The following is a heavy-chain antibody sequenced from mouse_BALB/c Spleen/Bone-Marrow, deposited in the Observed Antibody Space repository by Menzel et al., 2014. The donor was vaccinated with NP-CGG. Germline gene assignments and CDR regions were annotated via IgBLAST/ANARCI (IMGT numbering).Heavy chain of an antibody. J-gene: IGHJ1*01. Sequence: EVQVVESGGGLVKPGGSLKLSCAASGFTFSSYAMPWVRQSPEKRLEWVTEISTAGSYTYYSPTVTGRFTISRDNVKNTLYLEISSLRSEDTAIYHCARDNSTFFWYVDVWGEGTTGTGST. CDR3: ARDNSTFFWYVDV. CDR1: GFTFSSYA. D-gene: IGHD5-1*01. V-gene: IGHV5-9-4*01. CDR2: ISTAGSYT.